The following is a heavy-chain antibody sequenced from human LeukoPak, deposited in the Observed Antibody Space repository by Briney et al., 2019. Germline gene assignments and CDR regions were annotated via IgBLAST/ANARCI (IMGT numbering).Heavy chain of an antibody. D-gene: IGHD3-3*01. CDR2: IYYSGMT. J-gene: IGHJ4*02. Sequence: PSETPSLTCTVSGGSISGFYWSWIRQPPGKGLEWIGYIYYSGMTQYNPSLKSRVTISVDTSNNQFSLKLSAVTAADTAVYYCARGVPEYYDFWSGYFYYFDYWGQGTLVTVSS. V-gene: IGHV4-59*01. CDR3: ARGVPEYYDFWSGYFYYFDY. CDR1: GGSISGFY.